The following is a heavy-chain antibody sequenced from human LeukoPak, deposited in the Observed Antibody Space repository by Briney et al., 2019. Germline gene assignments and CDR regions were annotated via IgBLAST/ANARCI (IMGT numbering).Heavy chain of an antibody. J-gene: IGHJ4*02. Sequence: ASVEVSCKASGYTFTGYYMHWVRQAPGQGLEWMGWINPNSGGTNYAQKFQGWVTMTRDTSISTAYMELSRLRSDDTAVYYCAREDSTYYYGSGSYPTWFDYWGQGTLVTVSS. D-gene: IGHD3-10*01. CDR2: INPNSGGT. CDR3: AREDSTYYYGSGSYPTWFDY. CDR1: GYTFTGYY. V-gene: IGHV1-2*04.